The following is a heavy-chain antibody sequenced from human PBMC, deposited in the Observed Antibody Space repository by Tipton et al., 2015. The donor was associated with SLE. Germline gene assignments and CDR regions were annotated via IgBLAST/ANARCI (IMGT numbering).Heavy chain of an antibody. Sequence: SLRLSCAASGFTFSNAWMNWVRQAPGKGLEWVSAISRSGGSTYYAASVKGRFTISRDNSKNTLYLQMNSLRSEDTAIYYCAKDRDFWSAYFHDLWGQGTLVTVSS. J-gene: IGHJ5*02. D-gene: IGHD3-3*01. CDR1: GFTFSNAW. CDR3: AKDRDFWSAYFHDL. CDR2: ISRSGGST. V-gene: IGHV3-23*01.